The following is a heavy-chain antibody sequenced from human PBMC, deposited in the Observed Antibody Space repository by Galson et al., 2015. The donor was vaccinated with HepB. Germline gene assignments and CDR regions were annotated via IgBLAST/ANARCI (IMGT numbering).Heavy chain of an antibody. CDR2: ISGSGGST. D-gene: IGHD2-2*02. J-gene: IGHJ3*02. CDR3: AKNVKPCSSGICYTPRSGFDI. Sequence: SLRLSCAATGFTFSNYAMSWVRQAPGKGLDWVSGISGSGGSTYYADSVKGRFTISRDNAKSTLYLQMSILRAEDTAVYYCAKNVKPCSSGICYTPRSGFDIWGQGTTVTVSS. V-gene: IGHV3-23*01. CDR1: GFTFSNYA.